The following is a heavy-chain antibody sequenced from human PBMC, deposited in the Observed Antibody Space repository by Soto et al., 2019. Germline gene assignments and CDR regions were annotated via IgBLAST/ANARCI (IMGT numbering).Heavy chain of an antibody. V-gene: IGHV1-18*01. J-gene: IGHJ5*02. CDR2: FSAYNGNT. CDR1: GYTFTSYG. CDR3: ARARTSDDPNNWFDP. D-gene: IGHD2-2*01. Sequence: QVQLVQSGAEVKKPGASVKVSCKASGYTFTSYGISWVRQAPGQGLEWMGWFSAYNGNTNYAQKLQGRVTMTTDTSTSTAYMELRSLRSDDTAVYYCARARTSDDPNNWFDPWGQGTLVTVSS.